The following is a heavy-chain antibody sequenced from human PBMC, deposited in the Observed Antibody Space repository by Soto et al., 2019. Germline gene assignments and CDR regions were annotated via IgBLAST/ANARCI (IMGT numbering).Heavy chain of an antibody. CDR2: ISWNSGNI. V-gene: IGHV3-9*01. CDR3: TKDMGGYSRYGMDV. Sequence: EVQLVESGGGLVQPGRYLRVFCAASGFTFDDYGMHWVRQRPGKGLEWVSGISWNSGNIGYADSVKGRFTISRDNAKNSLFLQMNSLRAEDTALYFCTKDMGGYSRYGMDVWGQGTTVTVSS. J-gene: IGHJ6*02. CDR1: GFTFDDYG. D-gene: IGHD5-18*01.